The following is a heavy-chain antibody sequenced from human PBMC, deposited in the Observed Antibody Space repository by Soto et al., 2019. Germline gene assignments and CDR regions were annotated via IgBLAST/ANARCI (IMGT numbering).Heavy chain of an antibody. CDR2: ISAYNGNT. V-gene: IGHV1-18*01. CDR1: GYTFTSYG. CDR3: ARDWGTIVIIVYAPDAFDI. Sequence: ASVKVSCKASGYTFTSYGISWVRQAPGQGLEWMGWISAYNGNTNYAQKLQGRVTMTTDTSTSTAYMELRSLRSDDTAVYYCARDWGTIVIIVYAPDAFDIWGQGTMVTVSS. D-gene: IGHD2-8*01. J-gene: IGHJ3*02.